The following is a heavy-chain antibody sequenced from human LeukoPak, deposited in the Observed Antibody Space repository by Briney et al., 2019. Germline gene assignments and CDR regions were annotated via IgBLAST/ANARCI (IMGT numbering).Heavy chain of an antibody. V-gene: IGHV3-23*01. J-gene: IGHJ4*02. CDR1: GFTFSSYA. CDR3: AKDASRILRYFDWLLDY. CDR2: ISGSGGST. Sequence: GGSLRLSCAASGFTFSSYAMSWVRQAPGKGLEWVSAISGSGGSTYYADSVKGRFTISRDTSKNTLYLQMNSLRAEDTAVYYCAKDASRILRYFDWLLDYWGQGTLVTVSS. D-gene: IGHD3-9*01.